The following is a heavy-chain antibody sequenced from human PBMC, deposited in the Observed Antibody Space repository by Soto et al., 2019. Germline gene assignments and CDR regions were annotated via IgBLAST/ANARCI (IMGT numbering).Heavy chain of an antibody. V-gene: IGHV4-34*01. CDR2: INHSGST. J-gene: IGHJ5*02. CDR3: ARAKRYSSSWYNWFDP. D-gene: IGHD6-13*01. Sequence: ASETLSLTCVVYGGSFSGYYWSWIRQPPGKGLEWIGEINHSGSTNYNPSLKSRVTISVDTSKNQFSLKLSSVTAADTAVYYCARAKRYSSSWYNWFDPWGQGTLVTVSS. CDR1: GGSFSGYY.